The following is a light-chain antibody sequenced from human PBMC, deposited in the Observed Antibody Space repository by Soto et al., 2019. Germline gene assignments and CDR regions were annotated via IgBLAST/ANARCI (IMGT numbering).Light chain of an antibody. CDR1: QTVSSY. V-gene: IGKV3-20*01. CDR2: AAS. J-gene: IGKJ1*01. Sequence: EIVLTQSPATLSLSPGERATLSCRASQTVSSYLLWYQQKPGQAPRLLIYAASSRATGIPDRFSGGGSGTDFTLTISRLEPEDFAVYYCQQCGSSPWTFGQGTKVDIK. CDR3: QQCGSSPWT.